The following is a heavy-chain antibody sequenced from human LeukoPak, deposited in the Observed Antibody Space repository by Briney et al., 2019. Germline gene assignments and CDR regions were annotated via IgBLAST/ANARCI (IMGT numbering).Heavy chain of an antibody. J-gene: IGHJ6*02. D-gene: IGHD4-11*01. CDR3: AKYYSNYKYYYYGIDV. CDR1: GYSFTTYW. CDR2: IYSGDSDT. V-gene: IGHV5-51*01. Sequence: GESLRISCKGSGYSFTTYWIGWVRQMPGKGLEWMGIIYSGDSDTRYSPSFQGQVTISADKSISTAYLQWSSLKASDTAMYYCAKYYSNYKYYYYGIDVWGQGTTVTVSS.